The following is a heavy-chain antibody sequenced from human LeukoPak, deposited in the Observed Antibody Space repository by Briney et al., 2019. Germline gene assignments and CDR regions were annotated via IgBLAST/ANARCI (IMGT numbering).Heavy chain of an antibody. CDR3: ARDVSGFSRATTSSYFDY. V-gene: IGHV3-23*01. CDR2: ISGSGGST. CDR1: GFTFSSYA. Sequence: GGSLRLSCAASGFTFSSYAMSWVRQAPGKGLEWVSAISGSGGSTYYADSVKGRFTISRDNSKNTLYLQMNSLRAEDTAVYYCARDVSGFSRATTSSYFDYWGQGTLVTVSS. D-gene: IGHD1-26*01. J-gene: IGHJ4*02.